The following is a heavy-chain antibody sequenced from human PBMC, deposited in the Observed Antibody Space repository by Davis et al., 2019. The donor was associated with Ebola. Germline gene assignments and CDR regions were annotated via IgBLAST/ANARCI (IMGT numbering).Heavy chain of an antibody. CDR1: GFTVSSNY. CDR2: ISGSGGST. V-gene: IGHV3-23*01. J-gene: IGHJ5*02. D-gene: IGHD3-10*01. CDR3: AKDRLRLWLGES. Sequence: PGGSLRLSCAASGFTVSSNYMSWVRQAPGKGLEWVSGISGSGGSTYYADSVKGRFTISRDNSENMLYLQMNSLRAEDTAVYYCAKDRLRLWLGESSGQGTLVTISS.